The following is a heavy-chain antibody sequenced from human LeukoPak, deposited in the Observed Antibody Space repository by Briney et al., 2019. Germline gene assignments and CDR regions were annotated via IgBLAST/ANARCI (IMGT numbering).Heavy chain of an antibody. V-gene: IGHV1-69*05. CDR2: IIPIFGTA. D-gene: IGHD3-10*01. J-gene: IGHJ4*02. CDR1: GGTFSSYA. Sequence: SVKVSCKASGGTFSSYAISWVRQAPGQGLEWMGGIIPIFGTANYAQKFQGRVTITTDESTSTAYMELSSLRSEDTAVYYCATIRSVWFGDFGDPPAYYFDYWGQGTLVTVSS. CDR3: ATIRSVWFGDFGDPPAYYFDY.